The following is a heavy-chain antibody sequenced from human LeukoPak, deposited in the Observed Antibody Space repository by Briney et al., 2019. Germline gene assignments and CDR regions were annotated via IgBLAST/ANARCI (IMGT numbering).Heavy chain of an antibody. CDR3: ARDKSLGEFERGWFDP. CDR1: GYSISSSNW. D-gene: IGHD3-10*01. CDR2: IYTSGST. Sequence: SETLSLTCAVSGYSISSSNWWGWIRQPPGKGLEWIGRIYTSGSTNYNPSLKSRVTMSVDTSKNQFSLKLSSVTAADTAVYYCARDKSLGEFERGWFDPWGQGTLVTVSS. J-gene: IGHJ5*02. V-gene: IGHV4-28*03.